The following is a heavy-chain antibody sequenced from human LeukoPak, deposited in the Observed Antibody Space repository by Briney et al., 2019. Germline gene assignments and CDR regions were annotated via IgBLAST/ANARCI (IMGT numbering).Heavy chain of an antibody. CDR1: GFTFSSYA. J-gene: IGHJ3*02. CDR2: ISGSGGST. V-gene: IGHV3-23*01. CDR3: AKGFWSGYRSLGAFDI. D-gene: IGHD3-3*01. Sequence: GGSLRLSCAASGFTFSSYAMSWVRQAPGKGLEWVSAISGSGGSTYCADSVKGRFTISRDNSKNTLYLQMNSLRAEDTAVYYCAKGFWSGYRSLGAFDIWGQGTMVTVSS.